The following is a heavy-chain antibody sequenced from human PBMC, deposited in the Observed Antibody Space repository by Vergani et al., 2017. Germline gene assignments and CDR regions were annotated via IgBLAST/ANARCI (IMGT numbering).Heavy chain of an antibody. D-gene: IGHD3-22*01. CDR3: ARETRVDITMRHFDY. CDR1: GGSISSGDYY. J-gene: IGHJ4*02. V-gene: IGHV4-30-4*08. Sequence: QVKRQELGRGLVKPSQTLSLTCTVSGGSISSGDYYWGWIRQPPGKGLEWIGYIYYSGSTYYNPSLKSRVTISVDTSKNQFSRKLSSVNAADTAVYYCARETRVDITMRHFDYWGQGTLVTVSS. CDR2: IYYSGST.